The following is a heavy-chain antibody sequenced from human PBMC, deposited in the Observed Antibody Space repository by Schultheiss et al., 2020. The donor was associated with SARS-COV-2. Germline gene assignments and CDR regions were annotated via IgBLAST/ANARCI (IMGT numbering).Heavy chain of an antibody. CDR2: IKQDGSEK. CDR1: GFTFSSYW. J-gene: IGHJ3*02. Sequence: GGSLRLSCAASGFTFSSYWMSWVRQAPGKGLEWVANIKQDGSEKYYVDSVKGRFTISRDNAKNSLYLQMNSLRAEDTAVYYCARVNSKSYLDAFDIWGQGTMVTVAS. D-gene: IGHD1-26*01. CDR3: ARVNSKSYLDAFDI. V-gene: IGHV3-7*01.